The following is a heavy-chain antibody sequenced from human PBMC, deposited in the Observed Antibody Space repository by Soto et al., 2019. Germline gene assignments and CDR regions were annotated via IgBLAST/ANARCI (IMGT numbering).Heavy chain of an antibody. V-gene: IGHV4-34*01. CDR3: GRGGRVLAAPPFNKPHKYSSSSFNY. CDR2: INHSGST. Sequence: SETLSLTCAVYGGSFSGYYWSWIRQPPGKGLEWIGEINHSGSTNYNPSLKSRVTISVDTSKTQFSLKLSSVTAAATAVYYCGRGGRVLAAPPFNKPHKYSSSSFNYWGQGTLVTVSS. J-gene: IGHJ4*02. D-gene: IGHD3-9*01. CDR1: GGSFSGYY.